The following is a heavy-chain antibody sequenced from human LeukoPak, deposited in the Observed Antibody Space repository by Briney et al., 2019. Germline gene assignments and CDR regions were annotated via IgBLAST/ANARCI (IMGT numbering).Heavy chain of an antibody. D-gene: IGHD2-2*01. CDR3: ARAGGYCSSTSCYVDYYYYMDV. CDR1: GGSISSYY. Sequence: SETLSLTCTVSGGSISSYYWSWIRRPPGKGLEWIGYIYYSGSTNYNPSLKSRVTISVDTSKNQFSLKLSSVTAADTAVYYCARAGGYCSSTSCYVDYYYYMDVWGKGTTVTVSS. V-gene: IGHV4-59*01. CDR2: IYYSGST. J-gene: IGHJ6*03.